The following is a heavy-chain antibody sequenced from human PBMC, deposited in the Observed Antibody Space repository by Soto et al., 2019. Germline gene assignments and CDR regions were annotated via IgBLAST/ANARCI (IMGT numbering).Heavy chain of an antibody. J-gene: IGHJ3*02. CDR2: INPSGGST. Sequence: QVQLVQSGAEVKKPGASVKVSCKASGYTFTSYYMHWVRQAPGQGLEWMGIINPSGGSTSYAQKFQGRVTMTRDTSSSTVYMELSSLISDDTAVYYCARELKAFDIWGQGTMVTVSS. CDR3: ARELKAFDI. CDR1: GYTFTSYY. V-gene: IGHV1-46*03.